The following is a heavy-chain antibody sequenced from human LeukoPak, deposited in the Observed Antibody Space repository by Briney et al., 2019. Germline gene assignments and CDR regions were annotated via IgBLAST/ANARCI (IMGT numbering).Heavy chain of an antibody. CDR2: IYSGGST. CDR1: GFTVSSNY. D-gene: IGHD4-17*01. CDR3: ASRPTVTGDYSFDY. J-gene: IGHJ4*02. Sequence: GGSLRLSCAASGFTVSSNYMSWVRQALGKGLEWVSVIYSGGSTYYADSVKGRFTISRDNSKNTLYLQMNSLRAEDTAVYYCASRPTVTGDYSFDYWGQGTLVTVSS. V-gene: IGHV3-66*01.